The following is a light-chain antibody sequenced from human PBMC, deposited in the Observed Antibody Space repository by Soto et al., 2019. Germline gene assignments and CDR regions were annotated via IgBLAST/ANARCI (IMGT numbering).Light chain of an antibody. V-gene: IGKV3-20*01. CDR1: QSVTNNY. Sequence: EIVLTQSPGTLSLSPGERATLSCRASQSVTNNYLAWFQQKVGQTPRLLIYDASDRATGIPDRFSGSGSGTVFTLTINRLEPEDFAVYYCHQYAHSPLTFGRGTKVEIK. CDR3: HQYAHSPLT. CDR2: DAS. J-gene: IGKJ1*01.